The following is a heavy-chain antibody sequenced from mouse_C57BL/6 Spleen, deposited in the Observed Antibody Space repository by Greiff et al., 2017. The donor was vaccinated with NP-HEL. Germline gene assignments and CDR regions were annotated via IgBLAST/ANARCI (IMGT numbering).Heavy chain of an antibody. CDR2: ISSGGDYI. Sequence: EVMLVESGEGLVKPGGSLKLSCAASGFTFSSYAMSWVRQTPEKRLEWVAYISSGGDYIYYADTVKGRFTISRDNARNTLYLQMSSLKSEDTAMYYCTRGGRLLYEDFDVWGTGTTVTVSS. J-gene: IGHJ1*03. D-gene: IGHD2-12*01. V-gene: IGHV5-9-1*02. CDR1: GFTFSSYA. CDR3: TRGGRLLYEDFDV.